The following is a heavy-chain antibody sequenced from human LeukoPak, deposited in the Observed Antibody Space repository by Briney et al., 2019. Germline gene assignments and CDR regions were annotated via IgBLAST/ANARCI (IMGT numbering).Heavy chain of an antibody. CDR3: VSSSVGATDTPHFDY. CDR2: IDPSDSYT. D-gene: IGHD1-26*01. J-gene: IGHJ4*02. Sequence: HGESLKISCKGSGYSFTSYWISWVRQMPGKGLEWMGRIDPSDSYTNYSPSFQGHVTISADKSISTAYLQWSSLKASDTAMYYCVSSSVGATDTPHFDYWGQGTLVTVSS. CDR1: GYSFTSYW. V-gene: IGHV5-10-1*01.